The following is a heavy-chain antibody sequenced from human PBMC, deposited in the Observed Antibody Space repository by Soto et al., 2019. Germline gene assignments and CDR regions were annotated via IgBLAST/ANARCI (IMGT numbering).Heavy chain of an antibody. CDR2: IIPIFGTA. CDR3: ARGERRDGYNFYAGSYYYGMDV. J-gene: IGHJ6*02. Sequence: KVSCKASGGTFSSYAISWVRQAPGQGLEWMGGIIPIFGTANYAQKFQGRVTITADESTSTAYMELSSLRSEDTAVYYCARGERRDGYNFYAGSYYYGMDVWGQGTTVTV. D-gene: IGHD5-12*01. CDR1: GGTFSSYA. V-gene: IGHV1-69*01.